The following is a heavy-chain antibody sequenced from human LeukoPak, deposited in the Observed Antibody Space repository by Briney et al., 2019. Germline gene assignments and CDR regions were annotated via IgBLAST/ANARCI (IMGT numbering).Heavy chain of an antibody. Sequence: PGGSLRLSCAASGFTFSSYSMNWVRQAPGKGLEWVSSISSSSSYIYYADSVKGRFTISRDNAKNSLYLQMNSLRAEDTAVYYCAADIVVVPAAIGGSFDYWGQGTLVTVCS. J-gene: IGHJ4*02. CDR3: AADIVVVPAAIGGSFDY. CDR1: GFTFSSYS. D-gene: IGHD2-2*01. CDR2: ISSSSSYI. V-gene: IGHV3-21*01.